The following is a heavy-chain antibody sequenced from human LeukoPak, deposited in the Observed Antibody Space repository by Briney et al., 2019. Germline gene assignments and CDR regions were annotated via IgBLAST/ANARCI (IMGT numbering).Heavy chain of an antibody. V-gene: IGHV4-34*01. Sequence: GSLRLSCAASGFTFSSYTMSWVRQPPGKGLEWIGEINHSGSTNYNPSLKSRVTISVDTSKNQFSLKLSSVTAADTAVYYCASLKVRGVIRGYYFDYWGQGTLVTVSS. CDR2: INHSGST. D-gene: IGHD3-10*01. CDR1: GFTFSSYT. J-gene: IGHJ4*02. CDR3: ASLKVRGVIRGYYFDY.